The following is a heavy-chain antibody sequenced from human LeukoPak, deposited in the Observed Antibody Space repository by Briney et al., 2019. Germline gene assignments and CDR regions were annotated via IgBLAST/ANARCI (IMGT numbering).Heavy chain of an antibody. CDR1: GFTFSSYW. J-gene: IGHJ4*02. V-gene: IGHV3-7*03. D-gene: IGHD3-10*01. CDR3: AKDGWSGGSGSFMDY. Sequence: QTGGSLRLSCTASGFTFSSYWMSWVRQAPGKGLEWVANIKQDESEKYYVDSVKGRFTISRDNAKNSLYLQMNSLRAEDMALYYCAKDGWSGGSGSFMDYWGQGTLVTVSS. CDR2: IKQDESEK.